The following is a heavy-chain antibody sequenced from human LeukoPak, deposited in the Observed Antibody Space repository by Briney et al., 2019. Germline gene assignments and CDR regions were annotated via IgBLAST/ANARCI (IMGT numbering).Heavy chain of an antibody. CDR1: GGSISSSSYY. CDR2: IYYSGST. Sequence: SETLSLTCTVSGGSISSSSYYWGWIRQPPGKGLEWIGSIYYSGSTYYNPSLKSRVTISVDKSKNQFSLKLSSVTAADTAVYYCAREGAAATPYYFDYWGQGTLVTVSS. CDR3: AREGAAATPYYFDY. V-gene: IGHV4-39*07. D-gene: IGHD6-13*01. J-gene: IGHJ4*02.